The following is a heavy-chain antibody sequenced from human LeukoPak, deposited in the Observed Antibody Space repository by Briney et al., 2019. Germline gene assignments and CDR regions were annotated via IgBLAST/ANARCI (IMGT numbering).Heavy chain of an antibody. V-gene: IGHV3-30-3*01. CDR2: MSYDGSNK. D-gene: IGHD6-13*01. CDR1: GFTFSSYA. J-gene: IGHJ4*02. Sequence: PGRSLRLSCAASGFTFSSYAMHWVRQAPGKGLEWVAVMSYDGSNKYYADSVKGRFTISRDNSKNTLYLQMNSLRAEDTAVYYCASSRSQFYFDYWGQGTLVTVSS. CDR3: ASSRSQFYFDY.